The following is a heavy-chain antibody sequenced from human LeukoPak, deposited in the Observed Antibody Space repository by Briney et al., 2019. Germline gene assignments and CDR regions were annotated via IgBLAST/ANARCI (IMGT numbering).Heavy chain of an antibody. D-gene: IGHD1-26*01. CDR2: ISLSGLT. CDR3: SRESGAFSPFGY. Sequence: SDTLSLTCGVSGGSISSTNWWSWVRQPPGQGLEWIGEISLSGLTNYNPSPKSRVTMSLDKSKNHLSLNLTSVTAADTAVYYCSRESGAFSPFGYWGQGTLVTVSS. V-gene: IGHV4-4*02. J-gene: IGHJ4*02. CDR1: GGSISSTNW.